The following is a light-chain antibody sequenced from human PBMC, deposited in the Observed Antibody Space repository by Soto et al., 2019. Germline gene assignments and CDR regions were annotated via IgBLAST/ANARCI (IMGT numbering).Light chain of an antibody. V-gene: IGKV1-39*01. CDR1: QNINHY. Sequence: DNQMTQSPSSLSASVGDRVTITCRASQNINHYLNWYQHQPGKAPKLLIYGASSLQSGVPSRFSGGGSGTDFTLTITNLQPEDFATYYCQQSYTLPNTFGQGTNLEIK. CDR2: GAS. J-gene: IGKJ2*01. CDR3: QQSYTLPNT.